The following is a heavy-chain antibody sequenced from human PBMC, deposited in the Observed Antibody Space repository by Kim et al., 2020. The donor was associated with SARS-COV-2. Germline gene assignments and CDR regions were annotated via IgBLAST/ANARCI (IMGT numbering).Heavy chain of an antibody. CDR2: IKSKTDGGTT. J-gene: IGHJ5*02. Sequence: GGSLRLSCAASGFTFSNAWMSWVRQAPGKGLEWVGRIKSKTDGGTTDYAAPVKGRFTISRDDSKNTLYLKMNSRKTEDTAVYYCTTDSGGITFDPWGQGTLVTVSS. CDR1: GFTFSNAW. D-gene: IGHD3-10*01. CDR3: TTDSGGITFDP. V-gene: IGHV3-15*01.